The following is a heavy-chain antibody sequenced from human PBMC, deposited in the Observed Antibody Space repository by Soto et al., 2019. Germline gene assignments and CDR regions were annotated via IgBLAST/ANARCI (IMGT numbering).Heavy chain of an antibody. D-gene: IGHD5-12*01. Sequence: EVQLLESGGGLAQPGGSLRLSCAAAGFTFSNYVMTWVRQAPGKGLEWVSGISGSGGRTYYADSVKGRFTISRDNSKNTLYLQMNSLGVEDTAIYYCAKTRTGGYSVYAYPGDDWAQGTQVTVFS. CDR2: ISGSGGRT. CDR1: GFTFSNYV. V-gene: IGHV3-23*01. J-gene: IGHJ4*02. CDR3: AKTRTGGYSVYAYPGDD.